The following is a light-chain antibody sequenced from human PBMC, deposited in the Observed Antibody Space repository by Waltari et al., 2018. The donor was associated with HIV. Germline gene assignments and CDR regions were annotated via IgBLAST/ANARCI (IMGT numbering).Light chain of an antibody. V-gene: IGLV1-44*01. CDR1: SSNIGTKN. CDR3: AACDDSLNGYV. Sequence: QSVLTQPPSASGTPGQRVTISCSGSSSNIGTKNVSWSQQVPGTAPKPPIYNNNQRPSGVPDRFSCSKSGTSASLAISGLQSEDEADYYCAACDDSLNGYVFGTGTKVTVL. CDR2: NNN. J-gene: IGLJ1*01.